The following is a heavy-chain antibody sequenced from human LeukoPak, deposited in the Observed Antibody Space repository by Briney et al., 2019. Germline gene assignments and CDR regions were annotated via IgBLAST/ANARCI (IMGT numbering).Heavy chain of an antibody. CDR2: ISGSGGST. CDR1: GFTFSSYA. V-gene: IGHV3-23*01. D-gene: IGHD3-10*01. CDR3: AREAGITMVRGPRGYMDV. Sequence: GGSLRLSCAASGFTFSSYAMSWVRQAPGKGLEWVSAISGSGGSTYYADSVKGRFTISRDNSKNTLYLQMNSLRAEDTAVYHSAREAGITMVRGPRGYMDVWGKGTTVTVSS. J-gene: IGHJ6*03.